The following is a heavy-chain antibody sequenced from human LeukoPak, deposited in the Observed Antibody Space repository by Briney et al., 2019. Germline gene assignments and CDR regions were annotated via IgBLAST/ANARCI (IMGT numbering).Heavy chain of an antibody. CDR1: GVSISSYY. V-gene: IGHV4-4*07. D-gene: IGHD3-22*01. J-gene: IGHJ5*02. Sequence: PSETLSLTCTVSGVSISSYYWSWIRQPAGKGLEWIGRIYTSGSTNYNPSLKSRVTMSVDTSKSQFSLNLNSVTAADTAVDYCARRIVVAGGDWFDPWGQGTLVTVSS. CDR2: IYTSGST. CDR3: ARRIVVAGGDWFDP.